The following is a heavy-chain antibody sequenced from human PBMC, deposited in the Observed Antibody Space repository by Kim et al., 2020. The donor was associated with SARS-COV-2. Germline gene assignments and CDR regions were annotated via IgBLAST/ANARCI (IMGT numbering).Heavy chain of an antibody. V-gene: IGHV4-34*01. J-gene: IGHJ6*02. D-gene: IGHD6-13*01. Sequence: SETLSLTCAVYGGSFSGYYWSWIRQPPGKGLEWIGEINHSGSTNYNPSLKSRVTISVDTSKNQFSLKLSSVTAADTAVYYCATTAEGSSWYPYYYYYGMDVWGQGTTVTVSS. CDR3: ATTAEGSSWYPYYYYYGMDV. CDR2: INHSGST. CDR1: GGSFSGYY.